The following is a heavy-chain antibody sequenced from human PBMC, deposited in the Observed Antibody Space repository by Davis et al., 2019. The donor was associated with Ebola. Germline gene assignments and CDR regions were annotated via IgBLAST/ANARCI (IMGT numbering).Heavy chain of an antibody. CDR1: GGSISSYY. V-gene: IGHV4-34*01. Sequence: MPSETLSLTCTVSGGSISSYYWSWIRQPPGKGLEWIGEINHSGSTNYNPSLKSRVTISVDTSKNQFSLKLSSVTAADTAVYYCARGSSGWTNYYYYGMDVWGQGTTVTVSS. CDR2: INHSGST. CDR3: ARGSSGWTNYYYYGMDV. D-gene: IGHD6-19*01. J-gene: IGHJ6*02.